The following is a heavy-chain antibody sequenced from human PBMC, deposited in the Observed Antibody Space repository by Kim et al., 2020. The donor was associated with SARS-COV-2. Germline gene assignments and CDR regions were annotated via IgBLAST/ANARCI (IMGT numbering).Heavy chain of an antibody. CDR1: GHILLANR. CDR2: INPDSGGT. J-gene: IGHJ3*01. V-gene: IGHV1-2*02. Sequence: ASVKVSCKAPGHILLANRMHWVRQAPGQGLEWMGWINPDSGGTKYAERFQGRVTMTRDTSISTVYMELSRLKSDDTAVYYCARGANTLSAFDLWGQGTMVTVSS. CDR3: ARGANTLSAFDL.